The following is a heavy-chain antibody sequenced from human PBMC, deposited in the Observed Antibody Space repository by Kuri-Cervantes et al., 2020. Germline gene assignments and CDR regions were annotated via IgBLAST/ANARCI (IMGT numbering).Heavy chain of an antibody. V-gene: IGHV1-8*01. J-gene: IGHJ1*01. D-gene: IGHD5-12*01. CDR3: ARARRYSGYDYGRRAEYFQH. Sequence: ASVKVSCKASGYTFTSYDINWVRQATGQGLEWMGWMNPNSGNTGYAQKFQGRVTMTRNTSISTAYMELSSLRSEDTAVYYCARARRYSGYDYGRRAEYFQHWGQGTLVTVSS. CDR1: GYTFTSYD. CDR2: MNPNSGNT.